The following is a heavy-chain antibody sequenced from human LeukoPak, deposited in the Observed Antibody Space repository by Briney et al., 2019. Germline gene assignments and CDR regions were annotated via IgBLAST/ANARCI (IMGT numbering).Heavy chain of an antibody. CDR2: FSNGGTT. CDR1: GGSISTTSYY. Sequence: SETLSLTCTVSGGSISTTSYYWGWIRQPPGKGLEWIGSFSNGGTTFYNPSLKSRVTISVDTSKNQFSLKATSVTAADTAVYYCARERWLQSYLYYFDSWGQGTLVTVSS. CDR3: ARERWLQSYLYYFDS. J-gene: IGHJ4*02. V-gene: IGHV4-39*01. D-gene: IGHD5-24*01.